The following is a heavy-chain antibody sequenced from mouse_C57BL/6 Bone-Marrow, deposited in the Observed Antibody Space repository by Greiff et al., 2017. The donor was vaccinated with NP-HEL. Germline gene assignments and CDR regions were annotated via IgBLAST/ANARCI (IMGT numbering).Heavy chain of an antibody. CDR2: FYPGSGSI. CDR3: ESHEAYDGYYKGFAY. V-gene: IGHV1-62-2*01. CDR1: GYTFTEYT. Sequence: VQLQQPGAELVKPGASVKLSCKASGYTFTEYTIHWVKQRSGQGLEWIGWFYPGSGSIKYNEKFKDKATLTVDKSSSTVYMELSILTSEDSAVYFCESHEAYDGYYKGFAYWGQGTLVTVSA. D-gene: IGHD2-3*01. J-gene: IGHJ3*01.